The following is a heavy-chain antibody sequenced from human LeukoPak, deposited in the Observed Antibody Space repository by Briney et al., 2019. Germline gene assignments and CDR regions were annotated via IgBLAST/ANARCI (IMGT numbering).Heavy chain of an antibody. V-gene: IGHV3-72*01. D-gene: IGHD3-10*01. J-gene: IGHJ4*01. CDR1: GFTFSDHY. CDR3: TKLARAPRDFDY. Sequence: GGSLRLSCAASGFTFSDHYIDWVRQAPGKGLEGVGRSRDKCNSYTTAYAASVRGRFTISRDDSKNSMYLQMNSLKIEDTAVYYCTKLARAPRDFDYWGQGTLVTVSS. CDR2: SRDKCNSYTT.